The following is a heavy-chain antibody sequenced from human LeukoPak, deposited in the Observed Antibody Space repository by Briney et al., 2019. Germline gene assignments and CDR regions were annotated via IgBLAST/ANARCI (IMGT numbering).Heavy chain of an antibody. J-gene: IGHJ4*02. D-gene: IGHD6-19*01. CDR2: ISGSGGST. CDR3: AKGYSGWYVFDY. Sequence: GGSLRLSCAASGFTFSSYAMSWVRQAPGKGLEWVLGISGSGGSTYFADSVKGRFTISRDNSKNMLYLQMNSLRAEDTALYYCAKGYSGWYVFDYWGQGTLVTVSS. V-gene: IGHV3-23*01. CDR1: GFTFSSYA.